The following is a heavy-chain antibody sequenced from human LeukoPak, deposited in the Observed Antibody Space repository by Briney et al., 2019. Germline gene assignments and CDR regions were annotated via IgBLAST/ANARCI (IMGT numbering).Heavy chain of an antibody. D-gene: IGHD3-10*01. CDR3: ARYVVYGSGKYYFDY. J-gene: IGHJ4*02. V-gene: IGHV4-39*01. CDR1: GGSISSSNYY. Sequence: SETLSLTCTVSGGSISSSNYYCGWIRQPPGKGLEWIGSMYYSGSTYYNPSLKSRVTISVDTSENQFSLKLSSVTAADTAVYYCARYVVYGSGKYYFDYWGQGTLVTVSS. CDR2: MYYSGST.